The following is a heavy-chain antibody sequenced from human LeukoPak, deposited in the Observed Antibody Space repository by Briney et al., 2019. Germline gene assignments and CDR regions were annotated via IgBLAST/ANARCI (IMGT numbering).Heavy chain of an antibody. J-gene: IGHJ1*01. Sequence: GGSLTLSCAASGFSFSTYSMNWVRQAPGKGLEWVSYITKGSFTVYYADSVKGRFTVSRDNAKNSLFLQMNSLRAEDTAVYYCARESAVEGEPPFAYGGQRTLVTVPS. V-gene: IGHV3-48*01. CDR1: GFSFSTYS. CDR3: ARESAVEGEPPFAY. D-gene: IGHD3-16*01. CDR2: ITKGSFTV.